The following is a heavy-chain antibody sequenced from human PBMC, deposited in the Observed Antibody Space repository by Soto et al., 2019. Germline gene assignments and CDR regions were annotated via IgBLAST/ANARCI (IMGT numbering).Heavy chain of an antibody. V-gene: IGHV3-30*18. D-gene: IGHD6-19*01. J-gene: IGHJ6*02. CDR3: AKEIAVAGLYYYYYYGMDV. CDR2: ISYDGSNK. CDR1: GFPFSSYG. Sequence: GGSLRLSCASSGFPFSSYGMYWVRQAPGKGLEWVAVISYDGSNKYYADSVKGRFTISRDNSKNTLYLQMNSLRAEDTAVYYCAKEIAVAGLYYYYYYGMDVWGQGTTVTVSS.